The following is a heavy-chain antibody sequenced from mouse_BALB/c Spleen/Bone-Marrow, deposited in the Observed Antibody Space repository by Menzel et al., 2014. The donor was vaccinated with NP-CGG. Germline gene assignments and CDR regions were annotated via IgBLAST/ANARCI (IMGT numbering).Heavy chain of an antibody. CDR1: GFTFSSFE. CDR2: ISSGSSTI. Sequence: EVKVVESGGGLVQPGGSRKLSCAASGFTFSSFEMRWVRQAPEKGLEWVAYISSGSSTIYYAYTVKGRFTISRDNPKNTLFLQMTSLRSEDTAMYYCARGGNFAWFAYWGQGTLVTVSA. J-gene: IGHJ3*01. D-gene: IGHD2-1*01. CDR3: ARGGNFAWFAY. V-gene: IGHV5-17*02.